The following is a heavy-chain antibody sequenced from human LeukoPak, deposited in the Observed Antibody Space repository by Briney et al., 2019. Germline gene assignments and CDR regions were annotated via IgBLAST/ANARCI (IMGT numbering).Heavy chain of an antibody. Sequence: GGSLRLSCAASGFTFSSYSMNWVRQAPGKGLEWVSSISSSSSYIYYADSVKGRFTISRDNAKNSPYLQMNSLRAEDTAVYYCARDIAAAGLDAFDIWGQGTMVTVSS. CDR3: ARDIAAAGLDAFDI. CDR2: ISSSSSYI. D-gene: IGHD6-13*01. J-gene: IGHJ3*02. V-gene: IGHV3-21*01. CDR1: GFTFSSYS.